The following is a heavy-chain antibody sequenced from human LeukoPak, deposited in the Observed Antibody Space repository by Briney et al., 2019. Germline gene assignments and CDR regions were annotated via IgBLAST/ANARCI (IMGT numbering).Heavy chain of an antibody. Sequence: GGSLGLFCAASGFTFRRYGMHWVRQAPGKGLECVSAISGGGGTTYYADSVKGRFTISRDNSKNTLFLQMNSLRAEDTAVYYCAKDREGLSSGYDLEYFDYWGQGTLVTVSS. CDR2: ISGGGGTT. V-gene: IGHV3-23*01. CDR3: AKDREGLSSGYDLEYFDY. CDR1: GFTFRRYG. D-gene: IGHD5-12*01. J-gene: IGHJ4*02.